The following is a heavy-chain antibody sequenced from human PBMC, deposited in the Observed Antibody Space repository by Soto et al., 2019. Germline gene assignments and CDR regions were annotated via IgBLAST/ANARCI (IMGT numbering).Heavy chain of an antibody. CDR2: INPSGGST. V-gene: IGHV1-46*03. Sequence: QVQLVQSGAEVKKPGASVKVSCKASGYTFTSSYMNWVRQAPGQGLEWMGIINPSGGSTSYAQKFQGRVTMTRDTSTSTVYMELSSLRSEDTAVYYCARDQFPPADILVGYWFDPWGQGTLVTVSS. CDR3: ARDQFPPADILVGYWFDP. CDR1: GYTFTSSY. J-gene: IGHJ5*02. D-gene: IGHD3-9*01.